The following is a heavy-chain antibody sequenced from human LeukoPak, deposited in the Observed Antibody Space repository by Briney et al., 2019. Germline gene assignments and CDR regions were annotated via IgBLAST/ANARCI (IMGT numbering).Heavy chain of an antibody. CDR1: GFTFSSYA. CDR3: AKSVSLKYYYYYGMDV. CDR2: ISGSGGST. J-gene: IGHJ6*02. V-gene: IGHV3-23*01. D-gene: IGHD3-16*02. Sequence: PGGSLRLSCAASGFTFSSYAMSWVRQAPGKGLEWVSAISGSGGSTYYADSVKGRFTISRDNSKNTLYLQMNSLRAEDTAVYYCAKSVSLKYYYYYGMDVWGQGTTVTVSS.